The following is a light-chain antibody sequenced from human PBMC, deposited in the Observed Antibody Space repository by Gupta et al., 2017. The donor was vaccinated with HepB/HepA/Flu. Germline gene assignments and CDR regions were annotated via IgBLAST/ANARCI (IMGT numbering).Light chain of an antibody. CDR3: QQDNSYSRT. CDR1: QMISRW. CDR2: EES. J-gene: IGKJ1*01. V-gene: IGKV1-5*03. Sequence: DFHMTQSLSPLSASVGDSVTISCRVSQMISRWLAWYQQKPGKAPKLLVFEESNLESGVPSRFSGSGSGTEFTLTISTLQPEDFATYDCQQDNSYSRTFGQGTKVEIK.